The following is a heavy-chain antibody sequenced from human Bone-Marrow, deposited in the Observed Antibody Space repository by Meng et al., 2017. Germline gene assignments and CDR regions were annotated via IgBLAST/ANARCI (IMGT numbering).Heavy chain of an antibody. CDR1: GYTFTGYY. Sequence: ASVKVSCKASGYTFTGYYMHWVRQPPGQGLEWMGRINPNSGGTNYAQKFQGRVTMTRATSISTAYMELSRLRSDDTAVYYCAGASSGWAPPKGYWGQGTLVTVSS. CDR2: INPNSGGT. V-gene: IGHV1-2*06. D-gene: IGHD6-19*01. CDR3: AGASSGWAPPKGY. J-gene: IGHJ4*02.